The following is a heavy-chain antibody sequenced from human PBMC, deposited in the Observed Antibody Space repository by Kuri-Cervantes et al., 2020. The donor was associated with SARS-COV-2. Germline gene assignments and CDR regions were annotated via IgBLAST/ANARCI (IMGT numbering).Heavy chain of an antibody. CDR1: GGSISSGSYY. CDR3: ARQRGPYYDFWSGYYFDAFDI. J-gene: IGHJ3*02. CDR2: IYTSGST. D-gene: IGHD3-3*01. Sequence: SETLSLTCSVSGGSISSGSYYWTWIRQPAGEGLEYIGRIYTSGSTDYNSSLKSRVTISVDTSKNQFSLKLSSVTAADTAVYYCARQRGPYYDFWSGYYFDAFDIWGQGTMVTVSS. V-gene: IGHV4-61*02.